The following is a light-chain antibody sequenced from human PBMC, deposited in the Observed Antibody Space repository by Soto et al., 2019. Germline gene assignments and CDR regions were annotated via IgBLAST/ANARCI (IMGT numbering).Light chain of an antibody. CDR1: QGLSGW. CDR3: LQYNSYPWT. J-gene: IGKJ1*01. Sequence: IQMTQSPSTLSASVGDRVTITCRASQGLSGWLAWYQQKPGKAPKLLIYKTSSLESGVPSRFSGSGSGTEFTLTIRSLQPDDFATYYCLQYNSYPWTFGQGTRVEIK. CDR2: KTS. V-gene: IGKV1-5*03.